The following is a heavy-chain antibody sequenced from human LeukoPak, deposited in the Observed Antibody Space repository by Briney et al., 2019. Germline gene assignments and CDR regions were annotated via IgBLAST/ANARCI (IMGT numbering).Heavy chain of an antibody. Sequence: ASVKVSCKASGYTFTGYYMHWVRQAPGQGLEWMGWINPNSGGTNYAQKFQGRVTMTRDTSISTAYMELSRLRSDDTAVYYCARESYSSSWFSDYWGQGTLVTVSS. V-gene: IGHV1-2*02. CDR1: GYTFTGYY. CDR2: INPNSGGT. D-gene: IGHD6-13*01. CDR3: ARESYSSSWFSDY. J-gene: IGHJ4*02.